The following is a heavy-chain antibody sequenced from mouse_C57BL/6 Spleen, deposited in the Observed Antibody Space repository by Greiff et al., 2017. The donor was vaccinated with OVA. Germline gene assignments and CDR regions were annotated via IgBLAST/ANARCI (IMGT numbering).Heavy chain of an antibody. J-gene: IGHJ2*01. CDR3: ARMSGTGFDY. Sequence: EVQLVESGGGLVKPGGSLKLSCAASGFTFSDYGMHWVRQAPEKGLEWVAYISSGSSTIYYEDKVKGRVTISRDNAKNNLFLQMTSLRSEDTAMYYCARMSGTGFDYWGQGTTLTVSS. D-gene: IGHD4-1*01. V-gene: IGHV5-17*01. CDR1: GFTFSDYG. CDR2: ISSGSSTI.